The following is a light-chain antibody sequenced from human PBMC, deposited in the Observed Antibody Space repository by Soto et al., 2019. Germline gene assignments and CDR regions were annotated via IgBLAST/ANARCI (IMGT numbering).Light chain of an antibody. J-gene: IGKJ5*01. Sequence: AIQLTQSPSSLSASVGDRVTITCRASQDIRGALAWYQQKPGKAPKMLIYDVSKLERGVPSRFSGSSSGTDFTLTISSLQPEDFATYYCQQLNSYPITFGQGTRLEIK. CDR2: DVS. CDR3: QQLNSYPIT. CDR1: QDIRGA. V-gene: IGKV1-13*02.